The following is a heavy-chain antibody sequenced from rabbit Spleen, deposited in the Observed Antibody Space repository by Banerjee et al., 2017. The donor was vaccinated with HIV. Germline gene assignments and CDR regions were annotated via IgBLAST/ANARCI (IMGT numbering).Heavy chain of an antibody. J-gene: IGHJ6*01. D-gene: IGHD8-1*01. Sequence: QSLEESGGGLVKPGASLTLTCKASGFTFSSGYDMCWVRQAPGKGLEWIGCIYAGSSTSTYSATWAKGRFTLSKTSSTTVTLQMTSLTAADTATYFCARDAGTSFSTYGMDLWGQGTL. V-gene: IGHV1S40*01. CDR1: GFTFSSGYD. CDR2: IYAGSSTST. CDR3: ARDAGTSFSTYGMDL.